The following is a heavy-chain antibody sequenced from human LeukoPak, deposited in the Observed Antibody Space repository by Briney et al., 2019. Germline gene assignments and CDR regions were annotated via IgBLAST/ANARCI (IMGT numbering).Heavy chain of an antibody. CDR3: PRRGPLDGVYSYFDY. J-gene: IGHJ4*02. D-gene: IGHD1-26*01. CDR1: GGSFSSNNYY. V-gene: IGHV4-39*01. CDR2: IYYSGST. Sequence: PSGALSLTCTVSGGSFSSNNYYWGWFRQPPGMGLEWIGSIYYSGSTYYNPSLKSRVTISVDTSKQQSSLKPSSVTAADTAVYYCPRRGPLDGVYSYFDYWGQGTLVTVSS.